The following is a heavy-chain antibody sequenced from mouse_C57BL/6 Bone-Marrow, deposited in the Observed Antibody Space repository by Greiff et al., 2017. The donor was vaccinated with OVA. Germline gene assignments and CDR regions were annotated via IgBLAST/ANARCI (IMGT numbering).Heavy chain of an antibody. CDR2: ISSGSSTI. J-gene: IGHJ3*01. V-gene: IGHV5-17*01. CDR3: ARPWYYYGSSRFAY. Sequence: EVKLVESGGGLVKPGGSLKLSCAASGFTFSDYGMHWVRQAPEKGLEWVAYISSGSSTIYYADTVKGRFTISRDNAKNTLFLQMTSLRSEDTAMYYCARPWYYYGSSRFAYWGQGTLVTVSA. D-gene: IGHD1-1*01. CDR1: GFTFSDYG.